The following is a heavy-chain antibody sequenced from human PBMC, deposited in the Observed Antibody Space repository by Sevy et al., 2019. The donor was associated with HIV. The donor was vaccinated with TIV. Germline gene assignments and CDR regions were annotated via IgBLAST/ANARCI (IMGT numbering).Heavy chain of an antibody. CDR1: GGSISSSSYY. CDR3: VRHGGERHYYDSSGYFFDL. CDR2: IYYSGST. D-gene: IGHD3-22*01. V-gene: IGHV4-39*01. Sequence: SETLSLTCTVSGGSISSSSYYWGWIRQPPGKGPEWIGSIYYSGSTYYNPSLKSRVTISVDTSKNQFSLKLSSVTAADTAVYYCVRHGGERHYYDSSGYFFDLWGRGTLVTVSS. J-gene: IGHJ2*01.